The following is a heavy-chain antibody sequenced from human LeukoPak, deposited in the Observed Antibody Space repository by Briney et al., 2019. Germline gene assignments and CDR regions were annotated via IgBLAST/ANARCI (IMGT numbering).Heavy chain of an antibody. D-gene: IGHD3-22*01. CDR3: ARDRYYYDSSGYYYRSDDAFDI. J-gene: IGHJ3*02. V-gene: IGHV4-59*01. CDR1: GGSISSYD. CDR2: IYYSGST. Sequence: PSETLSLTCTVSGGSISSYDWSWIRQPPGKGLEWVGYIYYSGSTNYNPSLKSRVTISVDTSKNQFSLKLSSVTAADTAVYYCARDRYYYDSSGYYYRSDDAFDIWGQGTMVTVSS.